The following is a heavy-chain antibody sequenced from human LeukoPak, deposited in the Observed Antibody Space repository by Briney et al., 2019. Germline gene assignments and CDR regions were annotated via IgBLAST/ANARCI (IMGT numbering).Heavy chain of an antibody. V-gene: IGHV4-4*07. J-gene: IGHJ5*02. CDR1: GGSISSYY. D-gene: IGHD3-10*01. CDR3: ARDSGTTGEVKFDP. CDR2: ISGSGTI. Sequence: PSETLSLTCTVSGGSISSYYWSWTRQPAGKGLEWIGRISGSGTITYNPALQSRLTISIDTSKNQFSLKLMSVTAADTAVYYCARDSGTTGEVKFDPWGQGTLVTVSS.